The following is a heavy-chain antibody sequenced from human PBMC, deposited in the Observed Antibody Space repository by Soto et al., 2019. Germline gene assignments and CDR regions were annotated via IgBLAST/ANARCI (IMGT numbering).Heavy chain of an antibody. CDR2: IYYSGST. D-gene: IGHD2-2*01. V-gene: IGHV4-30-4*01. J-gene: IGHJ6*02. CDR3: ARVPLVPAASYGMDV. Sequence: QVQLQESGPGLVKPSQTLSLTCTVSGGSISSGDYYWSWIRQPPGKGLEWIGYIYYSGSTYYNPSLKSRVTISVDTSKNQFALKLSSVTAADTAVYYCARVPLVPAASYGMDVWGQGTTVTVSS. CDR1: GGSISSGDYY.